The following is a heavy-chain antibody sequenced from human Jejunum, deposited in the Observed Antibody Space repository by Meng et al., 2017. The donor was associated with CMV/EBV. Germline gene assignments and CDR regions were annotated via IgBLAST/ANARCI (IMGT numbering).Heavy chain of an antibody. CDR2: IRGYNGNT. V-gene: IGHV1-18*01. CDR3: VRDRSVPGNSEFDY. Sequence: VQLVQSGAEVEKPVVSVKVSFNASGYTFSDSVIIWVQLAPGQRLEWMGWIRGYNGNTNYAQNFQGRDPLTPVTSTGTAYMELRSLRSDDTAVYYCVRDRSVPGNSEFDYWGQGTLVTVSS. CDR1: GYTFSDSV. J-gene: IGHJ4*02. D-gene: IGHD6-19*01.